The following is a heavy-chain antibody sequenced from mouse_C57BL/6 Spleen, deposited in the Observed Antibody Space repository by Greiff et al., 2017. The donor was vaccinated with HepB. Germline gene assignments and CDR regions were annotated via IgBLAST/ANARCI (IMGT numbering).Heavy chain of an antibody. J-gene: IGHJ4*01. Sequence: EVKLMESGGGLVKPGGSLKLSCAASGFTFSSYAMSWVRQTPEKRLEWVATISDGGSYTYYPDNVKGRFTISRDNAKNNLYLQMSHLKSEDTAMYYCARDRGGIGSSYAMDYWGQGTSVTVSS. CDR1: GFTFSSYA. D-gene: IGHD1-1*01. CDR3: ARDRGGIGSSYAMDY. CDR2: ISDGGSYT. V-gene: IGHV5-4*01.